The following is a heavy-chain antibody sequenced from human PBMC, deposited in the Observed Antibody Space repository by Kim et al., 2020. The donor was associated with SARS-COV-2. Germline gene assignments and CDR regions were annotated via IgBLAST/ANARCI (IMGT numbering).Heavy chain of an antibody. Sequence: GGSLRLSCVASGFTFSSYGMHWVRQAPGKGLEWVAVISYDGSNKYYADSVKGRFTISRDNSKNTLYLQMNSLRAEDTAVYYCAKLPLCFGEVLGWFDPWGQGTLVTVSS. J-gene: IGHJ5*02. D-gene: IGHD3-10*01. CDR1: GFTFSSYG. CDR2: ISYDGSNK. V-gene: IGHV3-30*18. CDR3: AKLPLCFGEVLGWFDP.